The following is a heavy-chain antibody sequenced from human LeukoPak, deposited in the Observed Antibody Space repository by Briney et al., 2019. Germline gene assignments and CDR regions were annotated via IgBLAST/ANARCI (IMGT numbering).Heavy chain of an antibody. J-gene: IGHJ4*02. D-gene: IGHD5-18*01. V-gene: IGHV1-46*01. Sequence: ASVKVSCKASGYRFTSYDMHWVRQAPGQGLEWMGIINPSGGSTSYAQRFQGRVAMTRDTSTTTVYMEVNSLTSEDTAVYFCARDGPTAPPFASGGQEPRATFS. CDR3: ARDGPTAPPFAS. CDR2: INPSGGST. CDR1: GYRFTSYD.